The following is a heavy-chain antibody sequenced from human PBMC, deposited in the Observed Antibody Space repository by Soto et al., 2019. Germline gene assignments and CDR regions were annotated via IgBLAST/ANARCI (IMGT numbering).Heavy chain of an antibody. J-gene: IGHJ6*02. V-gene: IGHV4-39*01. CDR2: FHYSENT. CDR1: GGSISSGPYS. CDR3: ARLGGFCSSTSCYGFYRIDV. Sequence: QVQLQESGPGLVKPSETLSLTCTVSGGSISSGPYSWGWIRQPPGEGLEWIGTFHYSENTYYNPSLEGRATISVDTAKNQFSLKVTYVTVADTAMYYCARLGGFCSSTSCYGFYRIDVLRQGTTVIVSS. D-gene: IGHD2-2*01.